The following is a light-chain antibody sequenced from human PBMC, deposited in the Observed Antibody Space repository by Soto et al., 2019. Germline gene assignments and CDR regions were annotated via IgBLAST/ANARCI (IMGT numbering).Light chain of an antibody. CDR2: AAS. Sequence: DIQMTPSPSSLSASVGDRVTITCRASQSIGKFLNWYKQKQGKXXKXXIYAASTLQSGVPSRFSGSGSGTGVTITITSLQPEDFATYDCQQSFSTLLTFGGGTKVDI. V-gene: IGKV1-39*01. CDR3: QQSFSTLLT. J-gene: IGKJ4*01. CDR1: QSIGKF.